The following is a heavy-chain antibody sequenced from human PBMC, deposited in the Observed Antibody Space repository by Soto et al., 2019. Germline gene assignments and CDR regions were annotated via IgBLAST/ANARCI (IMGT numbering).Heavy chain of an antibody. J-gene: IGHJ4*02. CDR1: GYSFTTYW. CDR2: STPIDSYI. D-gene: IGHD4-17*01. CDR3: ARAQLYGVYLPDY. Sequence: EVQLVQSGAEVKKPGESLRISCQASGYSFTTYWITWVRQVPGKGLEWVGRSTPIDSYIDYSPSFQGHVTLSADKSLGTAYLQWSSLKASDTAMYFCARAQLYGVYLPDYWGQGTLVTVSS. V-gene: IGHV5-10-1*03.